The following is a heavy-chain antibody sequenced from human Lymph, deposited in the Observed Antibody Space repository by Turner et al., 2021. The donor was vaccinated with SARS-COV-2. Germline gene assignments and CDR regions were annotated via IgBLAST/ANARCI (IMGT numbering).Heavy chain of an antibody. J-gene: IGHJ3*02. CDR3: ARRHRGNNDALDI. V-gene: IGHV1-69*10. CDR1: GGTFSTYV. Sequence: QLVQSEAQVMKPGSSLKVSCRAFGGTFSTYVISLVRQAPGQGLEWMGGISAILGRANYAEKVKGRVTITADKSKSTAYMELSSLRSEDTAVYYCARRHRGNNDALDIWGQGTMVTVSS. D-gene: IGHD3-16*01. CDR2: ISAILGRA.